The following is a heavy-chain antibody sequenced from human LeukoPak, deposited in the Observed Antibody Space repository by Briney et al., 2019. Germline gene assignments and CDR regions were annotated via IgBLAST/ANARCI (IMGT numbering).Heavy chain of an antibody. V-gene: IGHV3-23*01. CDR3: ASSGYYYDSSGYPNY. Sequence: GGSLRLSCAASGFTFSSYAMSWVRQAPGKGLEWVSAISGSGGSTYYADSVKGRFTISRDNAKNSLYLQMNSLRAEDTAVYYCASSGYYYDSSGYPNYWGQGTLVTVSS. D-gene: IGHD3-22*01. J-gene: IGHJ4*02. CDR2: ISGSGGST. CDR1: GFTFSSYA.